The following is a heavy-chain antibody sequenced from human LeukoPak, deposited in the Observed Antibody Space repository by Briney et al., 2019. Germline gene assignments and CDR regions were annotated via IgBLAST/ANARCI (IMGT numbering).Heavy chain of an antibody. D-gene: IGHD6-19*01. J-gene: IGHJ4*02. CDR3: AQDDHGGSGWRVYFDY. V-gene: IGHV3-23*01. CDR1: GFTFSSYA. CDR2: ISGSTGST. Sequence: GGSLSLSCAASGFTFSSYAMSWVRQAPGKGLEWVSAISGSTGSTYYADSVKGRFTISRDNSKSTLYLQMNSLRAEDTAVYYCAQDDHGGSGWRVYFDYWGQGPLVTVSS.